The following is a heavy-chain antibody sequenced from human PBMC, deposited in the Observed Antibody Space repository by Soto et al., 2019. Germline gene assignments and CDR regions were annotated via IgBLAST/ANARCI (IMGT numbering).Heavy chain of an antibody. CDR3: AADGGLRYCSSTSCLELYYYYGMDV. V-gene: IGHV3-15*01. CDR1: GFTFSNAW. D-gene: IGHD2-2*01. J-gene: IGHJ6*02. Sequence: GGSLRLSCAASGFTFSNAWMSWVRQAPGKGLEWVGRIKSKTDGGTTDYAAPVKGRFTISRDDSKNTLYLQMNSLKPEDTAVDYCAADGGLRYCSSTSCLELYYYYGMDVWGQGTTVTVSS. CDR2: IKSKTDGGTT.